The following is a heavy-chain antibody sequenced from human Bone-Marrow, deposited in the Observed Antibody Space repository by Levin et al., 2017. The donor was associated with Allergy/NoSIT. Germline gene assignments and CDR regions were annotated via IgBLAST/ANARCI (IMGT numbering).Heavy chain of an antibody. V-gene: IGHV1-2*06. J-gene: IGHJ2*01. Sequence: ASVKVSCKASGYTFTDYYLHWVRQAPGQGLEWMGRINPNSGGTNYPQKFQGRVTMTRDTSIGTVYMELSRLKSDDAAFHYCARGSGQPRPKQRTLAYWFFDLCGRGTLVSVSS. CDR2: INPNSGGT. D-gene: IGHD1-14*01. CDR1: GYTFTDYY. CDR3: ARGSGQPRPKQRTLAYWFFDL.